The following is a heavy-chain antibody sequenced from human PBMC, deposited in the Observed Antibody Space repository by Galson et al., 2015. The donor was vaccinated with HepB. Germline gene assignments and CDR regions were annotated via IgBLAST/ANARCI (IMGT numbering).Heavy chain of an antibody. D-gene: IGHD4-17*01. CDR2: ITGSDGRT. Sequence: SLRLSCAASGFTFSHYAMTWVRQAPGKGLEWVSCITGSDGRTYYADSVRGRFTISRDNSKNTLYLQINNLRADDTAVYYCARMGSFADYDFDPWGQGILVSVSS. CDR3: ARMGSFADYDFDP. J-gene: IGHJ5*02. CDR1: GFTFSHYA. V-gene: IGHV3-23*01.